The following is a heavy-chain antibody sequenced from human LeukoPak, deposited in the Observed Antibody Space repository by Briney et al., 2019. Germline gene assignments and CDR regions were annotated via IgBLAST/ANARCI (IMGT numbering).Heavy chain of an antibody. CDR3: ARGRSYVWGSYRYPNWFDP. J-gene: IGHJ5*02. D-gene: IGHD3-16*02. V-gene: IGHV4-4*07. CDR1: GGSISSYY. Sequence: SETLSLTCTVSGGSISSYYWSWIRQPAGKGLEWIGRIYTSGSTDYNPSLKSRVTMSVDTSKNQFSLKLSSVTAADTAVYYCARGRSYVWGSYRYPNWFDPWGQGTLVTVSS. CDR2: IYTSGST.